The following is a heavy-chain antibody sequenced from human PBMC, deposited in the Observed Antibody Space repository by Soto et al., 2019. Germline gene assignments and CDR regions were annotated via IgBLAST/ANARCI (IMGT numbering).Heavy chain of an antibody. CDR1: GFSLSTSKMG. V-gene: IGHV2-26*01. J-gene: IGHJ5*02. CDR2: ISSNDEK. CDR3: VRATGYCSGGSCYPKWFDP. Sequence: QVTLKESGPVLVKPTETLTLTCTVSGFSLSTSKMGVSWIRQPPGKALEWLAQISSNDEKTYRTSLKSRLTISKDTSKSQVVLTMANMDPVDTGTYVCVRATGYCSGGSCYPKWFDPWGQGILVTVSS. D-gene: IGHD2-15*01.